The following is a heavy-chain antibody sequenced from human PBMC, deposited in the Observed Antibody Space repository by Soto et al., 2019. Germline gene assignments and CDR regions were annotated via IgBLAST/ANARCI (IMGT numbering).Heavy chain of an antibody. J-gene: IGHJ4*02. CDR1: GFIFSSSD. Sequence: EGQLVESGGGLVEPGGSLRLSCAASGFIFSSSDMTWVRXXPGKGLEYVSSINYNGIYTFYAEPAKGRFTISRDNAKNSLXXXXXXXXXXXXXXXXXXXXXXXXXXGYDYFDYWGQGTLVIVSS. D-gene: IGHD3-22*01. V-gene: IGHV3-21*06. CDR2: INYNGIYT. CDR3: XXXXXXXXXGYDYFDY.